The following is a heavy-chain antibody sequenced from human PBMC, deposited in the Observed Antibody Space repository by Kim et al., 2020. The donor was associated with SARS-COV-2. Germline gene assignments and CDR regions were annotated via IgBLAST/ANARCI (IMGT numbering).Heavy chain of an antibody. Sequence: GGSLRLSCAGSGFNFNTYNMNWIRQAPGKGLEWVAAISDGSTYIYYAASVKGRFTISRDNAKNSLYLQMHSLRAEDTAVYYCARDGVAETASIFYFDLWGQGGLVTVAS. CDR3: ARDGVAETASIFYFDL. V-gene: IGHV3-21*01. CDR2: ISDGSTYI. CDR1: GFNFNTYN. J-gene: IGHJ4*02. D-gene: IGHD2-21*02.